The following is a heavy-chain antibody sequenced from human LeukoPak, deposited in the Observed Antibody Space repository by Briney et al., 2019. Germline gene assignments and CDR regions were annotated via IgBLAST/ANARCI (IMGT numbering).Heavy chain of an antibody. CDR3: ARGLNVLRFLEWVPVHFDY. Sequence: ETLSLTCTVSGGSISSYYWSWIRQPPGKGLEWFGYMYYSGSTNYNPSLKSRVTISVDTSKNQFSLKLSSVTAADTAVYYCARGLNVLRFLEWVPVHFDYWGQGTLVTVSS. D-gene: IGHD3-3*01. J-gene: IGHJ4*02. CDR2: MYYSGST. CDR1: GGSISSYY. V-gene: IGHV4-59*01.